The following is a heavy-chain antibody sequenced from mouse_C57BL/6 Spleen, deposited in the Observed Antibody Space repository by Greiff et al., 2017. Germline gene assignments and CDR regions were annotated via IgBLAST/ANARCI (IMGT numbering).Heavy chain of an antibody. CDR2: INPGSGGT. CDR3: AREGYDYDDDYAMDY. D-gene: IGHD2-4*01. J-gene: IGHJ4*01. CDR1: GYAFTNYL. Sequence: VQLQQSGAELVRPGTSVKVSCKASGYAFTNYLIEWVEQRPGQGLEWIGVINPGSGGTNYNEKFKGKATLTADKSSSTAYMQLSSLTSEDSAVYFCAREGYDYDDDYAMDYWGQGTSVTVSS. V-gene: IGHV1-54*01.